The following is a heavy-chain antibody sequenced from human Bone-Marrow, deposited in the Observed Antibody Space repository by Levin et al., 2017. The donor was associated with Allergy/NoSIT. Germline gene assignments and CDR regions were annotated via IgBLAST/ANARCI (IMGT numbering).Heavy chain of an antibody. CDR2: IYSGGDT. CDR3: ARDRDD. Sequence: GGSLRLSCAASGFTVSNNYMRWVRQAPGKGLEWVSHIYSGGDTDYADSVKGRFTVSRDNSKNTLYLQMNSLRAEDTAVYYWARDRDDWGQGTLVTVSS. CDR1: GFTVSNNY. J-gene: IGHJ4*02. D-gene: IGHD5-24*01. V-gene: IGHV3-66*01.